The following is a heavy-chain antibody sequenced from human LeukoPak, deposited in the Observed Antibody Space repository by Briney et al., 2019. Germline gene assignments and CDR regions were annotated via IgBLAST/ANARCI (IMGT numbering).Heavy chain of an antibody. Sequence: ASVKVSCKASGYTFTSYGISWVRQAPGQGLEWMGIINPSGGSTSYAQKFQGRVTMTRDTSTSTVYMELSSLRSEDTAVYYCALSVGATSDPYYFDYWGQGTLVTVSS. J-gene: IGHJ4*02. CDR2: INPSGGST. CDR1: GYTFTSYG. CDR3: ALSVGATSDPYYFDY. V-gene: IGHV1-46*01. D-gene: IGHD1-26*01.